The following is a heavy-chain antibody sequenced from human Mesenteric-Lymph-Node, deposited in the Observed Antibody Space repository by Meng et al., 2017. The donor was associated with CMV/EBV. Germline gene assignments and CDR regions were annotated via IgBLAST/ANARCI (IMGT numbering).Heavy chain of an antibody. J-gene: IGHJ4*02. CDR1: GFTFSSYW. D-gene: IGHD1-26*01. Sequence: GGSLRLSCAASGFTFSSYWMHWVRQAPGKGLVWVSRINRDGSTTDYADSVKGRLSISRDNAKGILYLQMNSLRAEDTAVYYCASDLRGIDDYWGQGTLVTVSS. V-gene: IGHV3-74*01. CDR2: INRDGSTT. CDR3: ASDLRGIDDY.